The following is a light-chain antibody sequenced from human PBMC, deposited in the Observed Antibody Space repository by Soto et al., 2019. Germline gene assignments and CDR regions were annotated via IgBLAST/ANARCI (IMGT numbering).Light chain of an antibody. CDR3: QQSYSSPPT. CDR2: AAS. J-gene: IGKJ1*01. CDR1: QSISNH. V-gene: IGKV1-39*01. Sequence: RVTQSPSSMSEHPEDRVIITYLASQSISNHLNWYQQKPGKAPKLLIFAASSLQSGVPSRFSGSRSGPDFTLTISSLQPEDFATYYCQQSYSSPPTFGQGTKVDI.